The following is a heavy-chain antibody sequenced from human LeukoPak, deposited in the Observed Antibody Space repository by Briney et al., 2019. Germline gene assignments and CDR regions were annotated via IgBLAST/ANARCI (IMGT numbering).Heavy chain of an antibody. V-gene: IGHV4-39*01. Sequence: SETLSLTCTVSGGSISSSSYHWGWIRQPPGKGLEWIGSIYSSGSSYYNPSLKSRLTISVDTSRNQFSLKLSSVTASDTAVYYCATRYGSGTYPRYYFDSWGQGTLVTVSS. CDR1: GGSISSSSYH. J-gene: IGHJ4*02. CDR2: IYSSGSS. D-gene: IGHD3-10*01. CDR3: ATRYGSGTYPRYYFDS.